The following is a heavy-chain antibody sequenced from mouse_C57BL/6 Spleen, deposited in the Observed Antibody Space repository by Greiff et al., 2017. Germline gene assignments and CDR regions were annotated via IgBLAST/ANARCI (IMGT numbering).Heavy chain of an antibody. V-gene: IGHV2-9-1*01. D-gene: IGHD1-1*02. J-gene: IGHJ2*01. CDR2: IWTGGGT. CDR1: GFSLTSYA. CDR3: ARDYLDY. Sequence: VKLVESGPGLVAPSQSLSITCTVSGFSLTSYAISWVRQPPGKGLEWLGVIWTGGGTNYNSAPKTRLSNSKDNTKSQVFLKMNSLQTDDTARYYCARDYLDYWGQGTTLTVSS.